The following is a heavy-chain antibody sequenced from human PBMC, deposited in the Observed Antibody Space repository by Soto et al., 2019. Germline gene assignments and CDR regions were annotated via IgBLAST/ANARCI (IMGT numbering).Heavy chain of an antibody. V-gene: IGHV3-74*01. CDR1: GFTFSSYW. CDR3: AKGEYCSGGSCYSGMDV. CDR2: INSDGSST. Sequence: GGSLRLSCAASGFTFSSYWMRWVRQAPGKGLVWVSRINSDGSSTSYADSVKGRFTISRDNAKNTLYLQMNSLRAEDTAVYYCAKGEYCSGGSCYSGMDVWGKGTTVTVSS. D-gene: IGHD2-15*01. J-gene: IGHJ6*04.